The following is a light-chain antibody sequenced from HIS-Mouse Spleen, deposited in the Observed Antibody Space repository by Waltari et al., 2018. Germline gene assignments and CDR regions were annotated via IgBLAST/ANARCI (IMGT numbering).Light chain of an antibody. CDR1: QSVLYSSNNKNY. CDR2: WAY. Sequence: DIVMTQSPDSLAVSLGERATINCKSSQSVLYSSNNKNYLAWYQQKPGQPPKLLIYWAYTRESGVPDRFSGSGSGTDVTLAISSLQAEDVAVYYCQPYYSTPLTFGGGTKVEIK. CDR3: QPYYSTPLT. V-gene: IGKV4-1*01. J-gene: IGKJ4*01.